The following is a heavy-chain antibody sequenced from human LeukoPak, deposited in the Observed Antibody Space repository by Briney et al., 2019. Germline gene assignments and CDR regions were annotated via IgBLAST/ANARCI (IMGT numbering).Heavy chain of an antibody. D-gene: IGHD3-16*02. V-gene: IGHV4-59*01. CDR2: IYYSGST. Sequence: SETLSLTCTVSGGSISSYYWNWIRQPPGKGLEWIGYIYYSGSTNYNPSLKSRVTISVDTSDSHFSLRLSSVTAADTAVYYCARSTGELSLFGYWGQGTLVTVSS. CDR3: ARSTGELSLFGY. J-gene: IGHJ4*02. CDR1: GGSISSYY.